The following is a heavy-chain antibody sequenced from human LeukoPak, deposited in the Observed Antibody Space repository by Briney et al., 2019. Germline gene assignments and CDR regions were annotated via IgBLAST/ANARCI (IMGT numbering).Heavy chain of an antibody. CDR3: ARDSSGYYPDFDY. J-gene: IGHJ4*02. Sequence: PGGSLRLSCAASGFSFSTYEMNWVRQAPGKGLEWVSYISTSGSTKYYADSVKGRFTISRDNAKNSLYLQMNSLRAEDTATYYCARDSSGYYPDFDYWGQGTLVTVSS. CDR2: ISTSGSTK. CDR1: GFSFSTYE. V-gene: IGHV3-48*03. D-gene: IGHD3-22*01.